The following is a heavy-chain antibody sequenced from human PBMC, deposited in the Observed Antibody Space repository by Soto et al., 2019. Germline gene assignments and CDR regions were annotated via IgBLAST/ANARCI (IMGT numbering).Heavy chain of an antibody. D-gene: IGHD5-12*01. Sequence: QITLKESGPTLVKPTHTLTLTCTFSGFSLTTSGVGVGWIRQPPGKALEWVALIYGDGDKRYSPSLKSRLTITKDTSNNQVLFTMARMDPLMTATNSCARNRFYGYVGAFEVWGQGTMVTVSS. CDR2: IYGDGDK. CDR3: ARNRFYGYVGAFEV. J-gene: IGHJ3*01. CDR1: GFSLTTSGVG. V-gene: IGHV2-5*02.